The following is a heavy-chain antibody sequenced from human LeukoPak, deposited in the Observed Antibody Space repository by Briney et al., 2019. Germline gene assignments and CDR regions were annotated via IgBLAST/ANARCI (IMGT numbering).Heavy chain of an antibody. D-gene: IGHD1-20*01. Sequence: SETLSLTCAVSGASISGGYWWSWVRQFPGKGLEWIGEVYHSGTTTYNPSLKSRVTVSADKSENQFSLKVTSVTAADTAMYYCARRITGTLAPFDSWGQGILVTVSS. CDR3: ARRITGTLAPFDS. CDR2: VYHSGTT. CDR1: GASISGGYW. J-gene: IGHJ4*02. V-gene: IGHV4-4*02.